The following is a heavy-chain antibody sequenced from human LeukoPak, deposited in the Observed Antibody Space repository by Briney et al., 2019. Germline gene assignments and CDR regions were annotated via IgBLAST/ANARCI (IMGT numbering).Heavy chain of an antibody. CDR3: ARLRAAAGPYYFDY. CDR2: IYTSGTT. J-gene: IGHJ4*02. D-gene: IGHD6-13*01. Sequence: SETLSLTCAVSGGSISSFYWSWIRQPAGKGLEWIGRIYTSGTTNYNPSLKSRVTMSVDTSKNQFSLKLSSVTAADTAVYYCARLRAAAGPYYFDYWGQGTLATVSS. CDR1: GGSISSFY. V-gene: IGHV4-4*07.